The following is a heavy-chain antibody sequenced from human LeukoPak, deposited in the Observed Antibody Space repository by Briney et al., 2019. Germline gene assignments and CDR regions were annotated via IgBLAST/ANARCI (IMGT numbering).Heavy chain of an antibody. D-gene: IGHD5-24*01. Sequence: SETLSLTCTVSGGSISSYYWSWIRQPPGKGLEWIGYIHYSGSTNYNPPLKSRVTISVDTSKNQFSLKLSSVTAADTAVYYCARGRVALDYWGQGTLVTVSS. V-gene: IGHV4-59*01. CDR2: IHYSGST. J-gene: IGHJ4*02. CDR3: ARGRVALDY. CDR1: GGSISSYY.